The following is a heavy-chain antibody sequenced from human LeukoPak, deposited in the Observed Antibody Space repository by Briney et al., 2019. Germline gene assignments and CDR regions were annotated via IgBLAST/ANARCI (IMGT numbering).Heavy chain of an antibody. V-gene: IGHV4-59*01. D-gene: IGHD5-18*01. CDR1: GGSISSYY. J-gene: IGHJ4*02. Sequence: TSETLSLTCTVSGGSISSYYWSWIRQPPGKGLEWIGYIYYSGSTNYNPSLKSRVTISVDTSKNQFSLKLSSVTAADTAVYYCASGGYSYGFDYWGQGTLVTVSS. CDR3: ASGGYSYGFDY. CDR2: IYYSGST.